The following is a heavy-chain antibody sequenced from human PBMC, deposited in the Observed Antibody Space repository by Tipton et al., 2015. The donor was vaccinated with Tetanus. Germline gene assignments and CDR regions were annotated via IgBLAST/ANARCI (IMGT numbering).Heavy chain of an antibody. CDR1: GGSISSYY. Sequence: LRLSCTVSGGSISSYYWSWIRQPPGKGLERIGYIYYSGSTNYNPPLKSRVTISVDTSKNQFSLKLSSVTAADTAVYYCARRTGYFYAMDVWGQGTTVTVSS. CDR2: IYYSGST. CDR3: ARRTGYFYAMDV. J-gene: IGHJ6*02. D-gene: IGHD1-14*01. V-gene: IGHV4-59*08.